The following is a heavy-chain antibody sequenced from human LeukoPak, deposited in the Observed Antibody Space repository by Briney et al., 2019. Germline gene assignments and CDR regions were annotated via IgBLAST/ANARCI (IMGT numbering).Heavy chain of an antibody. CDR3: ARGRKTIFGVARTYYYYGMDV. V-gene: IGHV4-34*01. Sequence: SETLSLTCAVYGGSFSGYYWNWIRQPPGKGLEWIGEISHSATTNYNPSLKSRVTISVDTSKNQFSLKLSSVTAADTAVYYCARGRKTIFGVARTYYYYGMDVWGQGTTVTVSS. CDR1: GGSFSGYY. D-gene: IGHD3-3*01. CDR2: ISHSATT. J-gene: IGHJ6*02.